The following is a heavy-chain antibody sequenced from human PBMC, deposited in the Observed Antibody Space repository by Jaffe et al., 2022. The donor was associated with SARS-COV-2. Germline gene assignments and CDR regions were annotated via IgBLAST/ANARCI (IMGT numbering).Heavy chain of an antibody. CDR1: GFTFSNAW. CDR2: IKSKTDGGTT. CDR3: TTDDPRGGSGGDSDKNYYYYYGMDV. D-gene: IGHD2-21*02. J-gene: IGHJ6*02. Sequence: EVQLVESGGGLVKPGGSLRLSCAASGFTFSNAWMSWVRQAPGKGLEWVGRIKSKTDGGTTDYAAPVKGRFTISRDDSKNTLYLQMNSLKTEDTAVYYCTTDDPRGGSGGDSDKNYYYYYGMDVWGQGTTVTVSS. V-gene: IGHV3-15*01.